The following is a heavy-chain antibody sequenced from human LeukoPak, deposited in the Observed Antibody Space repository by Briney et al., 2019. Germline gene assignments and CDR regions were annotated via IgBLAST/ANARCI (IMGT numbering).Heavy chain of an antibody. CDR2: IYYSGST. J-gene: IGHJ4*02. V-gene: IGHV4-30-4*01. CDR3: ASLKSRFRYYFDY. CDR1: GGSISSGDYY. Sequence: SETLSLTCTVSGGSISSGDYYWSWIRQPPGKGLEWIGYIYYSGSTYYNPSPKSRVTISVDTSKNQFSLKLSSVTAADTAVYYCASLKSRFRYYFDYWGQGTLVTVSS.